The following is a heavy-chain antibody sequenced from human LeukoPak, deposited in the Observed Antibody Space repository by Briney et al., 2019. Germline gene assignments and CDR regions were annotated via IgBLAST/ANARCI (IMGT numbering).Heavy chain of an antibody. CDR2: INHSGST. CDR1: GGSISSNKW. Sequence: SETLSLTCSVSGGSISSNKWWSWIRQPPGKGLEWIGEINHSGSTNYNPSLKSRVTISVDTSKNQFSLKLSSVTAADTAVYYCAGGRDPGVPSDYWGQGTLVTVSS. CDR3: AGGRDPGVPSDY. D-gene: IGHD1-1*01. J-gene: IGHJ4*02. V-gene: IGHV4/OR15-8*01.